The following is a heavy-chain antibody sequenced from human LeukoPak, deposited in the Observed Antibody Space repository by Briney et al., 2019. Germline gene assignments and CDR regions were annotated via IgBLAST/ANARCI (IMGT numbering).Heavy chain of an antibody. CDR3: AMTRWFGEFNDAFDI. V-gene: IGHV5-51*01. CDR2: IYPGDSDT. J-gene: IGHJ3*02. D-gene: IGHD3-10*01. Sequence: GESLKISCKGSGYGFTSYWIGWVRQMPGKGLEWMGIIYPGDSDTRYSPSFQGQVTISADKSISTAYLQWSSLKASDTAMYYCAMTRWFGEFNDAFDIWGQGTMVTVSS. CDR1: GYGFTSYW.